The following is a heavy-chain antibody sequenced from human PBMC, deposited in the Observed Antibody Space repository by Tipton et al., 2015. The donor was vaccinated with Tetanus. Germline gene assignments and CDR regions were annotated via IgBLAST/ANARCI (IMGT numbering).Heavy chain of an antibody. CDR1: GGSFSGSY. Sequence: TLSLTCAVYGGSFSGSYWSWVRQPPGKGLEWIGEVHPRGSTNYNPSLKSRVTISLDTSKTHFYLNLSSVTAADTAVDYCARPIKQWLVPVDSWGRGPLVSVPS. D-gene: IGHD6-19*01. V-gene: IGHV4-34*01. CDR3: ARPIKQWLVPVDS. J-gene: IGHJ4*02. CDR2: VHPRGST.